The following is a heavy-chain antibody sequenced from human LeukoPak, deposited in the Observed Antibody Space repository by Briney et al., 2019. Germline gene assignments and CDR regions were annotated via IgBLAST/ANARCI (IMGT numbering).Heavy chain of an antibody. D-gene: IGHD3-10*01. CDR2: INHSGST. V-gene: IGHV4-34*01. J-gene: IGHJ4*02. CDR1: GGSFSGYY. Sequence: PSGTLSLTCAVYGGSFSGYYWSWIRQPPGKGLEWIGEINHSGSTNYNPSLKSRVTISVDTSKNQFSLKLSSVTAADTAVYYCARGFLVLLWFGELSSPAFDYWGQGTLVTVSS. CDR3: ARGFLVLLWFGELSSPAFDY.